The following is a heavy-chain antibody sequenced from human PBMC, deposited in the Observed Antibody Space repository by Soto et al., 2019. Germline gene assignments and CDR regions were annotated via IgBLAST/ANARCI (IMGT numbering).Heavy chain of an antibody. CDR3: ARVGVGPTRRYFDQ. V-gene: IGHV4-61*08. J-gene: IGHJ4*02. D-gene: IGHD1-26*01. Sequence: QVQLQESGPGLVRPSETLSLTCYVSNGSVSSDAYYWSWVRQPPGKGLEWIAYIFYSGSTNYNPSLKSRVTISIDMSKNQFSLDLKSVTAADTAVYYCARVGVGPTRRYFDQWGQGALVTVSS. CDR2: IFYSGST. CDR1: NGSVSSDAYY.